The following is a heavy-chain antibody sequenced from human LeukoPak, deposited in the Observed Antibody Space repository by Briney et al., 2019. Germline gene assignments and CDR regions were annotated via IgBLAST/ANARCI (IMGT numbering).Heavy chain of an antibody. CDR2: IYYSGTT. Sequence: GSLRLSCTASGFSFSYYTMNWVRQAPGKGLEWIRSIYYSGTTYYNLSLKSRVTLSVDTSQNQFSLKLSSVTAADTAIYFCARSLGANTWVGNWFDPWGQGTLVTVSP. CDR3: ARSLGANTWVGNWFDP. V-gene: IGHV4-59*05. D-gene: IGHD3-10*01. CDR1: GFSFSYYT. J-gene: IGHJ5*02.